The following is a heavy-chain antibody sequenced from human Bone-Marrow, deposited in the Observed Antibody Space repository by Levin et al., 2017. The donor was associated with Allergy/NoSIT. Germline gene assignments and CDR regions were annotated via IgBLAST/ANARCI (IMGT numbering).Heavy chain of an antibody. CDR2: IFPGDSDT. V-gene: IGHV5-51*01. CDR1: GYSFTNNW. CDR3: ATTSAAGALYYFDH. D-gene: IGHD6-13*01. J-gene: IGHJ4*02. Sequence: GESLKISCKGSGYSFTNNWIGWVRQMPGKGLEWMGIIFPGDSDTRYSPSFQGRVTISVDKSVSTAYLQWTSLEASDPAIYYCATTSAAGALYYFDHWGQGTLVTVSS.